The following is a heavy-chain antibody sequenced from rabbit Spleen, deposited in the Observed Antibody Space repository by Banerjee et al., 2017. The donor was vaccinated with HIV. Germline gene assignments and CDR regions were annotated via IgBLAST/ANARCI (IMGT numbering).Heavy chain of an antibody. V-gene: IGHV1S45*01. CDR3: ARDATSSSVYFNL. Sequence: QQQLEESGGGLVKPGGTLTLTCKASGIDFSTYYYMCWVRQAPGKGLEWIGCINSDSGRAYYATWAKGRFTISKTSATTVTLQMTSLTAADTATYFCARDATSSSVYFNLWGQGTLVTVS. CDR1: GIDFSTYYY. CDR2: INSDSGRA. D-gene: IGHD1-1*01. J-gene: IGHJ4*01.